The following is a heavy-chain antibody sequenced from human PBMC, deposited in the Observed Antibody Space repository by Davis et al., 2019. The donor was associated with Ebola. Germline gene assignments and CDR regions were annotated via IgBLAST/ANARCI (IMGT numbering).Heavy chain of an antibody. V-gene: IGHV3-30*19. D-gene: IGHD3-3*01. Sequence: GGSLRLSCAASGFTFSSYGMHWVRQAPGKGLEWVAVISYDGSNKYYADSVKGRFTISRDNSKNTLYLQMNSLRAEDTAVYYCARGFLRFDPWCQGTLVTVSS. J-gene: IGHJ5*02. CDR3: ARGFLRFDP. CDR1: GFTFSSYG. CDR2: ISYDGSNK.